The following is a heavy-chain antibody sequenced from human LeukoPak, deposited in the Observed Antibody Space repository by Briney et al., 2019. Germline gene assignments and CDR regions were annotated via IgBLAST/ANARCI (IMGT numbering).Heavy chain of an antibody. CDR3: AAVKTGGSGSYYFDY. Sequence: SETLSLTCAVSGGSISSGGYSWSWIRQPPGKGLEWIGYIYHSGSTYYNPSLKSRVTISVDRSKNQFSLKLSSVTAADTAVYYCAAVKTGGSGSYYFDYWGQGTLVTVSS. CDR1: GGSISSGGYS. J-gene: IGHJ4*02. V-gene: IGHV4-30-2*01. D-gene: IGHD3-22*01. CDR2: IYHSGST.